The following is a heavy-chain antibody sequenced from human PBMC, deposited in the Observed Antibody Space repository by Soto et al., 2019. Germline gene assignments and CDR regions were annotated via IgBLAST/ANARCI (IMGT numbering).Heavy chain of an antibody. D-gene: IGHD3-10*01. CDR3: AKDAGYYGSGSYPLDY. Sequence: GGSLRLSCAASGFTFSTYWMYWVRQAPGKGLEWVSAISGSGGSTYYADSVKGRFTISRDNSKNTLYLQMNSLRAEDTAVYYCAKDAGYYGSGSYPLDYWGQGTLVTVSS. V-gene: IGHV3-23*01. CDR1: GFTFSTYW. J-gene: IGHJ4*02. CDR2: ISGSGGST.